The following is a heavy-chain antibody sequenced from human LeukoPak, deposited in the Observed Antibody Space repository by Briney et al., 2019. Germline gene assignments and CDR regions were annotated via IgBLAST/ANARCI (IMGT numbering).Heavy chain of an antibody. CDR2: IYYSGST. D-gene: IGHD4-23*01. CDR3: ARDIDYGGNPTGAFDI. V-gene: IGHV4-59*01. J-gene: IGHJ3*02. CDR1: GGSISSYY. Sequence: SETLSLTCTVSGGSISSYYWSWLRQPPGKGLEWIGYIYYSGSTNYNPSLKSRVTISVDTSKNQFSLKLSSVTAADTAVYYCARDIDYGGNPTGAFDIWGQGTMVTVSS.